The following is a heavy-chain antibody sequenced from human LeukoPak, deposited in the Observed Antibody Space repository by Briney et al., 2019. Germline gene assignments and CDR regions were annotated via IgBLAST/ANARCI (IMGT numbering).Heavy chain of an antibody. V-gene: IGHV4-61*02. D-gene: IGHD5-18*01. Sequence: SETLSLTCSVSGGSISSGSYFWSWIRQPAGKGLEWIGRIYTSGSTNYNPSLKSRVTISVDTSKNQFSLQLSSVTAAYTALSYCARDVEYSYVSYYFDYWGQGTLVIVSS. CDR3: ARDVEYSYVSYYFDY. CDR2: IYTSGST. J-gene: IGHJ4*02. CDR1: GGSISSGSYF.